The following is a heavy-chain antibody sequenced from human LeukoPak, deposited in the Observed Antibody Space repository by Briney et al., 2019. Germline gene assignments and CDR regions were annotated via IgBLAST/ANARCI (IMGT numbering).Heavy chain of an antibody. CDR2: IYYSGST. J-gene: IGHJ3*02. Sequence: SETLSLTCTVSGGSISSSSYYWGWIRQPPGKGLEWIGSIYYSGSTYYNPSLKSRATISLDTSKNQFSLKLSSVTAADTAVYYCARCPPRTARRSDAFDIWGQGTMVTVSS. D-gene: IGHD2-21*02. CDR1: GGSISSSSYY. CDR3: ARCPPRTARRSDAFDI. V-gene: IGHV4-39*07.